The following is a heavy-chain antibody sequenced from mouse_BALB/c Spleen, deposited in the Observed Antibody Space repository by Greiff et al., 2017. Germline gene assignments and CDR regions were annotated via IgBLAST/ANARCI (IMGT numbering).Heavy chain of an antibody. CDR3: ARHGDYYGFDY. Sequence: EVKLMESGGGLVQPGGSLKLSCAASGFTFSSYTMSWVRQTPEKRLEWVAYISNGGGSTYYPDTVKGRFTISRDNAKNTLYLQMSSLKSEDTAMYYCARHGDYYGFDYWGQGTTLTVSS. D-gene: IGHD2-1*01. CDR1: GFTFSSYT. CDR2: ISNGGGST. V-gene: IGHV5-12-2*01. J-gene: IGHJ2*01.